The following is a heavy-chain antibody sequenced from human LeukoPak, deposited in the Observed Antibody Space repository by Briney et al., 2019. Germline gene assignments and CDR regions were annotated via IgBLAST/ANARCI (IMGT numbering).Heavy chain of an antibody. CDR2: ISGSGYA. Sequence: PGGSLRLSCAASGFTFSNYAMGWVRQAPGKGLEWVSGISGSGYAYYTDSVKDRFTISRDNSKNTLYLQMNTLRAEDTAVYYCAKGVRYLDWWILDYWGQGTLVPVSS. J-gene: IGHJ4*02. CDR1: GFTFSNYA. V-gene: IGHV3-23*01. CDR3: AKGVRYLDWWILDY. D-gene: IGHD3-9*01.